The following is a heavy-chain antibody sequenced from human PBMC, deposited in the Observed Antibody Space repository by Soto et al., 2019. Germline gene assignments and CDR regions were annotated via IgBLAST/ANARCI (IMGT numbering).Heavy chain of an antibody. V-gene: IGHV3-30*18. CDR2: ISYDGSIK. J-gene: IGHJ6*02. Sequence: PXGSLRLSCAAAGFTFRGYGMHWVRQAPGRGLEWVALISYDGSIKYYADSVRGRFTTSRDNSKNTLYLQMNSLRAEDTAVYYCANSEYSRYKNIDVWGQGPTVTVSS. D-gene: IGHD5-18*01. CDR3: ANSEYSRYKNIDV. CDR1: GFTFRGYG.